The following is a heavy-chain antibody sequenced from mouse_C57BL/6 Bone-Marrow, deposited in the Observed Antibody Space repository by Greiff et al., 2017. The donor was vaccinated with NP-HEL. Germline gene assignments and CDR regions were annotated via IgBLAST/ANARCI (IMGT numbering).Heavy chain of an antibody. CDR1: GYTFTDYE. Sequence: QVQLKESGAELVRPGASVTLSCKASGYTFTDYEMHWVKQTPVHGLEWIGAIDPETGGTAYNQKFKGKAILTADKSSSTAYMELRSLTSEDSAVYYCTRDELGRDYARDYWGQGTSVTVSS. CDR3: TRDELGRDYARDY. D-gene: IGHD4-1*01. J-gene: IGHJ4*01. V-gene: IGHV1-15*01. CDR2: IDPETGGT.